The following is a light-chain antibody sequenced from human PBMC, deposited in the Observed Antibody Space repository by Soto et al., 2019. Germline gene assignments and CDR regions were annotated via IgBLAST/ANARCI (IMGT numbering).Light chain of an antibody. J-gene: IGKJ1*01. CDR3: QHYYNTPWT. V-gene: IGKV4-1*01. Sequence: DIVMTQSPDSLAVSLGEGATVNCKSSQSVLHRSSNKNFLAWYQQKPGQPPKLLISWASTRESGVPDRFSGSGSETDFALTISSLQAEDVAVYFCQHYYNTPWTFCQGTKVEIK. CDR2: WAS. CDR1: QSVLHRSSNKNF.